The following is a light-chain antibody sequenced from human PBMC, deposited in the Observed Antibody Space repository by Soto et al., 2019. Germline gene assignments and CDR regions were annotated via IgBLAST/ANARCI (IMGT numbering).Light chain of an antibody. J-gene: IGKJ4*01. CDR2: GAS. V-gene: IGKV3-20*01. Sequence: EIVLTQSPGTLSLSPGERATLSCKASQSLSSSYLAWYQQKPGQAPRLLIYGASSRATGIPDRFSGSGSGTVFTLTISRLEPEDFAVYFCQHYDYSPTFGGGTKVEI. CDR3: QHYDYSPT. CDR1: QSLSSSY.